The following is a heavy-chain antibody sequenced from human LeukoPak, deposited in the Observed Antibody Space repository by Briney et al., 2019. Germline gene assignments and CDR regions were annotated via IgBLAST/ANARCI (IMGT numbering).Heavy chain of an antibody. D-gene: IGHD2-2*01. CDR1: GFTFSSYW. CDR2: ISSDGSST. CDR3: AIALPPSISTPWK. Sequence: PGGSLRLSCAASGFTFSSYWIHWVRHAPGKGLMWVSHISSDGSSTSYADSVKGRFTISRDNAKNTLYLQMNSLRAEDTAVYYCAIALPPSISTPWKWGQGTPVTVSS. V-gene: IGHV3-74*01. J-gene: IGHJ4*02.